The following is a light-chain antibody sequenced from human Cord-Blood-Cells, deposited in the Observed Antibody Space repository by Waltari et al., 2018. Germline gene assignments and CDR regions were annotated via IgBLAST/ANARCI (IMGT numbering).Light chain of an antibody. CDR2: YDD. Sequence: QSVLTQSPSVSEAPRQRVTIPCSGSSSNIGNNAENCYQQLPGKAPKLLIYYDDLLPSGVSDRFSGSKSGTSASLAISGLQSEDEADYYCAAWDDSLNGVVFGGGTKLTVL. J-gene: IGLJ2*01. CDR3: AAWDDSLNGVV. CDR1: SSNIGNNA. V-gene: IGLV1-36*01.